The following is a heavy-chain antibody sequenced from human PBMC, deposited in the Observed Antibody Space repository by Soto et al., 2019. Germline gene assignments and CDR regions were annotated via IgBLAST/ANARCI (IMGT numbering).Heavy chain of an antibody. CDR3: ARDSIAARLRGRFRN. V-gene: IGHV3-21*01. CDR2: ISSSSSYI. J-gene: IGHJ4*02. Sequence: GGSLRLSCAASGFTFSSYSMNWVRQAPGKGLEWVSSISSSSSYIYYADSVKGRFTISRDNAKNSLYLQMNSLRAEDTAVYYCARDSIAARLRGRFRNWGQGTLVTVSS. CDR1: GFTFSSYS. D-gene: IGHD6-6*01.